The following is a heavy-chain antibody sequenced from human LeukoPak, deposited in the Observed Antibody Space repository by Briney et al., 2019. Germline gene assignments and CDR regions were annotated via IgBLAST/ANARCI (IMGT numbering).Heavy chain of an antibody. Sequence: GGSLRLSCAASGFTFSSYAMSWVRQAPGKGLEWVSVIGGSNGITFYVGSVKGRFTISRDNSKDTLYLQMNSLRAEDTAVYYCARNENSGWGYFDYWGQGTLVTVSS. V-gene: IGHV3-23*01. D-gene: IGHD5-12*01. CDR1: GFTFSSYA. CDR3: ARNENSGWGYFDY. J-gene: IGHJ4*02. CDR2: IGGSNGIT.